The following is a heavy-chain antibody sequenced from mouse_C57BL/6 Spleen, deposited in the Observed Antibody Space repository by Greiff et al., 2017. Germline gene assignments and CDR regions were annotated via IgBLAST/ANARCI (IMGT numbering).Heavy chain of an antibody. D-gene: IGHD2-4*01. J-gene: IGHJ3*01. CDR2: IYPGSGNT. V-gene: IGHV1-76*01. Sequence: VQLQQSGAELVRPGASVKLSCKASGYTFTDYYINWVKQRPGQGLEWIARIYPGSGNTYYNEKFKGKATLTAEKSSSTAYMQLSSLTSEDSAVYFCAVYDYDEGFAYWGQGTLVTVSA. CDR3: AVYDYDEGFAY. CDR1: GYTFTDYY.